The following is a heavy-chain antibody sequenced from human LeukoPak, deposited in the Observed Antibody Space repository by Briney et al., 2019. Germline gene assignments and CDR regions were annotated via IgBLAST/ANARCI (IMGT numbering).Heavy chain of an antibody. V-gene: IGHV3-74*01. CDR3: ARARGAVAGTCWFDP. CDR2: INSDGSST. Sequence: PGGSLRLSCAASGFTFSSYWMHWVRQAPGKGLVWVSRINSDGSSTSYADSVKGRFTISRDNAKNTLYLQMNSLRAEDRAVYYCARARGAVAGTCWFDPWGQGTLVTVSS. J-gene: IGHJ5*02. D-gene: IGHD6-19*01. CDR1: GFTFSSYW.